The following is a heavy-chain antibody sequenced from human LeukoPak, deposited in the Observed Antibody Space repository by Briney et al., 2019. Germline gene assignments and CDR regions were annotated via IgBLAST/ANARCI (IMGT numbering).Heavy chain of an antibody. J-gene: IGHJ5*02. V-gene: IGHV1-2*02. D-gene: IGHD3-16*02. Sequence: ASVKVSCKSSGYTLTGYYMHWVRQAPGQGLEWMGCMNPNSGGTKYAQKVQGRVTMTRDTSISTAYMELSRLRSDDTAMYYCARDKLGLGELSLYDQWGQGTLVTVFS. CDR1: GYTLTGYY. CDR3: ARDKLGLGELSLYDQ. CDR2: MNPNSGGT.